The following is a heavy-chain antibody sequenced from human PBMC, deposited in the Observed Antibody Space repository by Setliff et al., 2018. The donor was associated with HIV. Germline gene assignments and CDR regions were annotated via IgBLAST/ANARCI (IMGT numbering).Heavy chain of an antibody. CDR3: AKQTVSSSWSNWFDP. V-gene: IGHV3-30*02. D-gene: IGHD6-13*01. CDR2: IEHDGSKK. Sequence: GGSLRLSCAVSGFTFSTYGMHWVRQAPGKGLEWVTFIEHDGSKKFYADSVKGRFTISRDNSKNTLYLQMNSLRAEDTAVYYCAKQTVSSSWSNWFDPWGQGTLVTVSS. CDR1: GFTFSTYG. J-gene: IGHJ5*02.